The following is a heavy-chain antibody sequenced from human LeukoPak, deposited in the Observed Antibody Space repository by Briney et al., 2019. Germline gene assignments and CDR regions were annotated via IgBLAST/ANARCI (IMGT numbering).Heavy chain of an antibody. CDR3: ARASSGPNYYYYGMDV. J-gene: IGHJ6*02. CDR2: INWNSGSI. V-gene: IGHV3-9*01. CDR1: GFTFDDYA. Sequence: PGGSLRLSCAASGFTFDDYAMHWVRQAPGKGLEWVSGINWNSGSIGYADSVKGRFTISRDNAKNTLYLQMNSLRAEDTAVYYCARASSGPNYYYYGMDVWGQGTTVTVSS. D-gene: IGHD6-19*01.